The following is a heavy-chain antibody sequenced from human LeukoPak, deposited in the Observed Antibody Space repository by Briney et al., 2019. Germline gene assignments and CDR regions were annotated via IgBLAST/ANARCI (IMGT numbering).Heavy chain of an antibody. Sequence: SETLSLTCTVSGGSLSSGGYYWRWIRQHPGKGLEWIGYIYYSGSTYYNPSLKSRVTISVDTSKNQFSLKLSSVTAADTAVYYCARGGVTLTIDYWGQGTLVTVSS. J-gene: IGHJ4*02. CDR1: GGSLSSGGYY. D-gene: IGHD3-10*01. V-gene: IGHV4-31*03. CDR2: IYYSGST. CDR3: ARGGVTLTIDY.